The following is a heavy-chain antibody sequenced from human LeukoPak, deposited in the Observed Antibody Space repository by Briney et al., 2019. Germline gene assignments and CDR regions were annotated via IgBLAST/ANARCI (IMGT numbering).Heavy chain of an antibody. J-gene: IGHJ3*02. CDR1: GGSISSYY. D-gene: IGHD4-4*01. CDR3: ARTRAYSNYAYDAFDI. Sequence: SETLSLTCTVSGGSISSYYWSWIRQPPGKGLGWIGYVDYSAYTKYNPSLKSRVTISVDTSKNQFSLKLSSVTAADTAVYYCARTRAYSNYAYDAFDIWGQGTMVTVSS. CDR2: VDYSAYT. V-gene: IGHV4-59*01.